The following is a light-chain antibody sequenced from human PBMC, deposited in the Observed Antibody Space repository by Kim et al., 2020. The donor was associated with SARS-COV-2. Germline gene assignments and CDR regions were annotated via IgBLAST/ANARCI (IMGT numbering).Light chain of an antibody. V-gene: IGLV1-44*01. Sequence: SVLTQAPSTSGTPGQRVTISCSGGTSNIGSNTVNWYQLFPGTAPRLLIYDNHQRPSGVPDRFSASKSGTTASLAISGLQSEDEADYFCTTWDDSLNGWVFRGGTQLTVL. CDR2: DNH. J-gene: IGLJ3*02. CDR3: TTWDDSLNGWV. CDR1: TSNIGSNT.